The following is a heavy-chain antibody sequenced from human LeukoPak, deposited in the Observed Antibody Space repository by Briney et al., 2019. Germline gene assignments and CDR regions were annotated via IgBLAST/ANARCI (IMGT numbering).Heavy chain of an antibody. Sequence: RASVKVSCKASGYTFTSYDINWVRQATGQGLEWMGWMNPNSGNTGYAQKFQGRVTMTRNTSISTAYMELSSLRSEDTAVYYCARGQNYGGNLHDAFDIWGQGTMVTVSS. CDR3: ARGQNYGGNLHDAFDI. D-gene: IGHD4-23*01. V-gene: IGHV1-8*02. CDR1: GYTFTSYD. CDR2: MNPNSGNT. J-gene: IGHJ3*02.